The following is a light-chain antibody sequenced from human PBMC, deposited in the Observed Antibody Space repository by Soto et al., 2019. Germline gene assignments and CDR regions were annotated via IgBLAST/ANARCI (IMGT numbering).Light chain of an antibody. V-gene: IGLV1-51*02. CDR1: SSNIGNNY. CDR2: ESN. CDR3: GTWDNSLSAWV. Sequence: QSVLTQPPSVSAAPGQTVTISCSGSSSNIGNNYVSWYQQFPGTAPKLLIYESNKRPSGIPDRFSGSKSGTSATLGITGLQTGDEADYYCGTWDNSLSAWVFGGGTKLTVL. J-gene: IGLJ3*02.